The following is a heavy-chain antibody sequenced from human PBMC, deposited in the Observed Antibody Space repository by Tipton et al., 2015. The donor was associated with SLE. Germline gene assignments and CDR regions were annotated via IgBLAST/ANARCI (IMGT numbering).Heavy chain of an antibody. D-gene: IGHD6-19*01. Sequence: TLSLTCTVSGGSISDSYWSWIRQPPGKGLEWIGFIYYNGGTNYNPSLESRLTISVDTSKNQFSLKLSSVTAADTAVYYCARDVSSGWYFDLWGRGTLVTVSS. CDR1: GGSISDSY. V-gene: IGHV4-59*01. CDR2: IYYNGGT. J-gene: IGHJ2*01. CDR3: ARDVSSGWYFDL.